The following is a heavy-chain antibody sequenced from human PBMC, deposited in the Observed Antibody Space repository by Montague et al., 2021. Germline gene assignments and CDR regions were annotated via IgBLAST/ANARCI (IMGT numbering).Heavy chain of an antibody. J-gene: IGHJ6*02. D-gene: IGHD2-21*01. CDR3: HVWQNYSHGFGV. V-gene: IGHV4-61*03. CDR1: GGSISSGSFY. Sequence: SETLSLTCTVSGGSISSGSFYWSWIPKPTGKGTEWIGYIHNTWCSNYNPSPKSRVTISMDTSKNHFSLNLGSVTAADKDGYYCHVWQNYSHGFGVWGLGTMVTVSS. CDR2: IHNTWCS.